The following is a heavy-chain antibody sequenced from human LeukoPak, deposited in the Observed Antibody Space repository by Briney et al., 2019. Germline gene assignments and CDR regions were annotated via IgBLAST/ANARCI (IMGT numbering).Heavy chain of an antibody. CDR1: GFTFSSYW. Sequence: GGSLRLSCAASGFTFSSYWMSWVRQAPGKGLEWVANIKQDGSEKYYVDPVKGRFTISRDNAKNSLYLQMNSLRAEDTAVYYCARVGYDIHLDYWGQGTLVTVSS. V-gene: IGHV3-7*01. D-gene: IGHD3-9*01. CDR2: IKQDGSEK. J-gene: IGHJ4*02. CDR3: ARVGYDIHLDY.